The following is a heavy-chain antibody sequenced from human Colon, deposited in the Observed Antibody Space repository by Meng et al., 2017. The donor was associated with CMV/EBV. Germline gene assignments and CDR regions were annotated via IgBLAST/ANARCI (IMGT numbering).Heavy chain of an antibody. V-gene: IGHV3-66*02. CDR3: ARLALPQISSYYFDY. CDR1: GFTVSSNY. J-gene: IGHJ4*02. Sequence: GESLKISCAASGFTVSSNYMIWVRQAPGKGLEWVSLIYRGGGTYYAESVGGRFTISIDNSKNTLYLQMNSLRAEDTAVYYCARLALPQISSYYFDYWGQGTLVTVSS. D-gene: IGHD3-16*01. CDR2: IYRGGGT.